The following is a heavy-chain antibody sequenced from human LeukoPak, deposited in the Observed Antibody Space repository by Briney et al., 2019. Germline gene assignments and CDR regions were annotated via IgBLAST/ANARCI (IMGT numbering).Heavy chain of an antibody. J-gene: IGHJ4*02. CDR3: ATAAPHYYDSSGYHY. D-gene: IGHD3-22*01. Sequence: GASVKVSCKVSGYTLTELSMHWVRQAPGKGLEWMGGFYPEDGETIYAQKFQGRVTMTEDTSTDTAYMELSSLGSEDTAVYYCATAAPHYYDSSGYHYWGQGTLVTVSS. CDR1: GYTLTELS. V-gene: IGHV1-24*01. CDR2: FYPEDGET.